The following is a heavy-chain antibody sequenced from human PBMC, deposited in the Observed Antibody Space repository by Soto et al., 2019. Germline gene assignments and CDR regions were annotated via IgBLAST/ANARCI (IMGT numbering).Heavy chain of an antibody. J-gene: IGHJ2*01. Sequence: GGSLRLSCVASGFTFSNFALSWIRQAPGRGLEWFSGLSGSGSLTYYADSVKGRFTISSVNSKNTAYLQMNSQRAEDTAAYYCATAIKYVVNL. CDR1: GFTFSNFA. CDR2: LSGSGSLT. D-gene: IGHD1-20*01. V-gene: IGHV3-23*01. CDR3: ATAIKYVVNL.